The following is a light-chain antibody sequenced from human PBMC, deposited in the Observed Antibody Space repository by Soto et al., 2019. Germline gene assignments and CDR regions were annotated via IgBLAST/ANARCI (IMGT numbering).Light chain of an antibody. J-gene: IGLJ3*02. Sequence: QTVVTQEPSLSGSPGRTVTLTCGLASGSVSTSFHPSWYQLIPGQAPRTLIHNTNIRSSGVPDRFSGSILGNKAALTITGAQADDESHYFCLLYMGSAIWVFGGGTKLTVL. CDR3: LLYMGSAIWV. CDR1: SGSVSTSFH. CDR2: NTN. V-gene: IGLV8-61*01.